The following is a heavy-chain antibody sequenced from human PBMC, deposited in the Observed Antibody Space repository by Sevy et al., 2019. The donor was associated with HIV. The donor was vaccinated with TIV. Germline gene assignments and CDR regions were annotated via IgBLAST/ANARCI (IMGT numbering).Heavy chain of an antibody. CDR1: GYTFTTTG. CDR2: IAPYNGNT. D-gene: IGHD6-19*01. Sequence: VSVKVSCKASGYTFTTTGISWVRLAPGQGLEWMGWIAPYNGNTNYAQKLQGRVTMTTDTSTRTAYMEMRSLRSDDTAMYYCARTHSSGWWVFDYWGQGTLVTVSS. CDR3: ARTHSSGWWVFDY. J-gene: IGHJ4*02. V-gene: IGHV1-18*01.